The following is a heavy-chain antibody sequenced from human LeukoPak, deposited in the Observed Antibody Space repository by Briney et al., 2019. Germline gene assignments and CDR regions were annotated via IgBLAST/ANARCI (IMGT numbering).Heavy chain of an antibody. J-gene: IGHJ4*02. D-gene: IGHD2-2*01. CDR2: MNPNSGNT. CDR3: ARANFLSCSSTSCLFDY. Sequence: ASVKVSCKASGYTFTSYDINWVRQATGQGLEWMGWMNPNSGNTGYAQKFQGRVTMTRNTSISTAYMELSSLRSDDTAVYYCARANFLSCSSTSCLFDYWGQGTLVTVSS. V-gene: IGHV1-8*01. CDR1: GYTFTSYD.